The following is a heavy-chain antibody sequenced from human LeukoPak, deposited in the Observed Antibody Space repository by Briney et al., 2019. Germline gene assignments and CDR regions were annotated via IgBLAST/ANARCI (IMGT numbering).Heavy chain of an antibody. D-gene: IGHD4-17*01. CDR3: ARSSKGKATVTTFRLYFDY. V-gene: IGHV3-30-3*01. CDR2: ISYDGSNK. CDR1: GFTFSSYA. Sequence: AGRSLRLSCAASGFTFSSYAMHWVRQAPGKGLEWVAVISYDGSNKYYADSVKGRFTISRDNSKNTLYLQMNSLRAEDTAAYYCARSSKGKATVTTFRLYFDYWGQGTLVTVSS. J-gene: IGHJ4*02.